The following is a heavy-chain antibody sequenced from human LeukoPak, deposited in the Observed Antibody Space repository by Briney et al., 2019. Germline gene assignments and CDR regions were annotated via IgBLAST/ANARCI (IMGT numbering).Heavy chain of an antibody. CDR2: INAGTGNT. J-gene: IGHJ4*02. CDR3: ARSRGRSGHHFDY. V-gene: IGHV1-3*01. Sequence: ASVKVSCKASGYTFTSYAMHWVRQAPGQRLEWMGWINAGTGNTKYSQKFQGRVTITRDTSASTAYMELCSLRSEDTAVYYCARSRGRSGHHFDYWGQGTLVTVSS. CDR1: GYTFTSYA. D-gene: IGHD3-10*01.